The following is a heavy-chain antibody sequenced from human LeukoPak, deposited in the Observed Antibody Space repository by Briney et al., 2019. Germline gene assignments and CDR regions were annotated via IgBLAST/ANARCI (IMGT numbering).Heavy chain of an antibody. J-gene: IGHJ4*02. V-gene: IGHV3-30*02. Sequence: PGGSLRLSCAASGFIFSNYGMHWVRQAPGKGLEWVAFIRYDGNSEYADSVKGRFTISRDNSKNTLYLQMNSLRAEDSAVYYCAREYARYSSGSYSYYFDYWGQGTLVTVST. D-gene: IGHD6-19*01. CDR1: GFIFSNYG. CDR2: IRYDGNSE. CDR3: AREYARYSSGSYSYYFDY.